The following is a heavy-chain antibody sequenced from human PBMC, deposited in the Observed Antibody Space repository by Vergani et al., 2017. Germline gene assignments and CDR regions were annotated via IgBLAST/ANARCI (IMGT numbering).Heavy chain of an antibody. D-gene: IGHD6-6*01. CDR2: INHSGST. V-gene: IGHV4-34*01. Sequence: QVQLQQWGAGLLKPSETLSLTCAVYGGSFSGYYWSWIRQPPGKGLEWIGEINHSGSTNYNPSLKSRVTISVDTSKNQFSLKLSSVTAADTAVYYCARGRGGAARIYYYDYMDVWGKGTTVTVSS. CDR1: GGSFSGYY. CDR3: ARGRGGAARIYYYDYMDV. J-gene: IGHJ6*03.